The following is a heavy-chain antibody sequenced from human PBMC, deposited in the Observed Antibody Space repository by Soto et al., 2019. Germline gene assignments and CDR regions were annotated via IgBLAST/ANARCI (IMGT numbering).Heavy chain of an antibody. Sequence: XSVKVXCKASGYTFTSYGISWVRQAPGQGLEWMGTIYPGGVNIGYAQKFKGRVTMTTDTSTSTVYMELKSLTSDDTAVYYCARGVGWEPLDYWGQGTLVTVSS. V-gene: IGHV1-18*01. D-gene: IGHD1-26*01. CDR2: IYPGGVNI. CDR3: ARGVGWEPLDY. J-gene: IGHJ4*02. CDR1: GYTFTSYG.